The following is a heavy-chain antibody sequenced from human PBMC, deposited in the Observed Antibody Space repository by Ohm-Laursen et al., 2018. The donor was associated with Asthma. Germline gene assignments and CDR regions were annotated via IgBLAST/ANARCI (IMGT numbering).Heavy chain of an antibody. CDR1: GGSINNYW. CDR2: ISHSGAA. CDR3: ARSTGWYRLDL. J-gene: IGHJ5*02. D-gene: IGHD6-19*01. Sequence: SETLSLTCVLSGGSINNYWWSWVRQPPRKGLEWIGEISHSGAASFNPSLTGRVTISLDKSKTHFSLELTSVTAADTAVYYCARSTGWYRLDLWGQGALVTVSS. V-gene: IGHV4/OR15-8*01.